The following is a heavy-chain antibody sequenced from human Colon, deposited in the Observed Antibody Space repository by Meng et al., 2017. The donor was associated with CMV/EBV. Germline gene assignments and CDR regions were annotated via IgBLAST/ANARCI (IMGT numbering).Heavy chain of an antibody. CDR3: ARALDCSSSSCPRAFDS. J-gene: IGHJ4*02. V-gene: IGHV3-74*01. CDR2: LNSDGNTT. Sequence: FSFSTYWMHWVRQAPAKGLVWVSRLNSDGNTTNYADSVKGRFIISRDNAKNTLYLQMNSLRAEDTAVYYCARALDCSSSSCPRAFDSWGQGTLVTVSS. D-gene: IGHD2-2*01. CDR1: FSFSTYW.